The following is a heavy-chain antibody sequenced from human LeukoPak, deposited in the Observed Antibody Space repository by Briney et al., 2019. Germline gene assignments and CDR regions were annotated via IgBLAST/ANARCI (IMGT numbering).Heavy chain of an antibody. CDR1: GYSISSGYY. CDR3: ARSNSGGLWFGKVGSWSWFDP. Sequence: PSETLSLTCTVSGYSISSGYYWGWIRQPPGKGLEWIGSIYHSGSTYYNPSLKSRVTISVDTSKNQFSLKLSSVTAADTAVYYCARSNSGGLWFGKVGSWSWFDPWGQGTLVTVSS. J-gene: IGHJ5*02. V-gene: IGHV4-38-2*02. D-gene: IGHD3-10*01. CDR2: IYHSGST.